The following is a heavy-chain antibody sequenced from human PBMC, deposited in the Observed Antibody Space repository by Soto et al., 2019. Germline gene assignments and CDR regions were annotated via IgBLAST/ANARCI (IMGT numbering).Heavy chain of an antibody. CDR3: APHVSCSGGSCQYDAFAI. J-gene: IGHJ3*02. CDR2: VTADGGT. CDR1: GFTVSSHA. Sequence: EVQVLESGGGLVQPGGSLRLSCEGSGFTVSSHAMTWIRQAPGKGPEWVSTVTADGGTYYADSVKGRFAMSRDTSENTLYLQMHRVGAEETAAYYCAPHVSCSGGSCQYDAFAIRGQGTMVTVSS. D-gene: IGHD2-15*01. V-gene: IGHV3-23*01.